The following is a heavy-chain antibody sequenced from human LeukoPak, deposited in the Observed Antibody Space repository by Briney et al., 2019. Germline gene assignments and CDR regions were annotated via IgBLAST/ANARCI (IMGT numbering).Heavy chain of an antibody. J-gene: IGHJ4*02. V-gene: IGHV3-21*06. CDR2: ISSTSTYI. Sequence: GGSLRLSCAASGFTFSSYTMIWVRQAPGKGLEWVSSISSTSTYIYYADSVKGRFTISRDNAKNSLYLQMNSLRAEDTAVYYCAKVRWGSDNALDSWGQGTLVTGSS. CDR1: GFTFSSYT. CDR3: AKVRWGSDNALDS. D-gene: IGHD3-16*01.